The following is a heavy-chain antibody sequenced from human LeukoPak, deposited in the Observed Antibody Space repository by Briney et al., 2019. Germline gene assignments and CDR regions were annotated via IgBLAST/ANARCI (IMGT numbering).Heavy chain of an antibody. Sequence: GGSLRLSCAASGLTFTNYAMTWVRQAPGKGLEWVSAINGHGSTTYYTVSVKGRFTISRDSSKNTVYLQMNSPRAEDTALYYCVAGVDILPGYPNVYWGQGTLVTVSS. CDR1: GLTFTNYA. V-gene: IGHV3-23*01. D-gene: IGHD3-9*01. J-gene: IGHJ4*02. CDR3: VAGVDILPGYPNVY. CDR2: INGHGSTT.